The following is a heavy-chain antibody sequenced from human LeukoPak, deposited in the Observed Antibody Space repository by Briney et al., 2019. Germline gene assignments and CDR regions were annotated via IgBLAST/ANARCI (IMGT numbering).Heavy chain of an antibody. CDR3: ARGSQSLGYCSGGSCRAKIFDY. D-gene: IGHD2-15*01. V-gene: IGHV4-34*01. J-gene: IGHJ4*02. CDR1: GGSFSGYY. CDR2: INHSGST. Sequence: SETLSLTCAVYGGSFSGYYWSWIRQPPGKGLEWIGEINHSGSTNYNPSLKSRVSISVDTSKNQFSLKLSSVTAADTAVYYCARGSQSLGYCSGGSCRAKIFDYWGQGTLVTVSS.